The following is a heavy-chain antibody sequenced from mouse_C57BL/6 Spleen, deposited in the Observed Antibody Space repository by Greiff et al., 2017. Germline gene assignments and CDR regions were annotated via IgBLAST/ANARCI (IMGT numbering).Heavy chain of an antibody. CDR3: ARAGVITTVVPSFDY. J-gene: IGHJ2*01. CDR1: GYAFSSSW. V-gene: IGHV1-82*01. D-gene: IGHD1-1*01. CDR2: IYPGDGDT. Sequence: VQLQESGPELVKPGASVKISCKASGYAFSSSWMNWVKQRPGKGLEWIGRIYPGDGDTNYNGKFKGKATLTADKSSSTAYMQLSSLTSEDSAVYFCARAGVITTVVPSFDYWGQGTTLTVSS.